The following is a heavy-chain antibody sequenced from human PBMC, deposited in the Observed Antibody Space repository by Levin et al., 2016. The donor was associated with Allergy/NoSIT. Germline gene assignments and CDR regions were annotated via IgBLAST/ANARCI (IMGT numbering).Heavy chain of an antibody. CDR2: IKQDGSEK. J-gene: IGHJ6*02. Sequence: VRQAPGKGLEWVANIKQDGSEKYYVDAVKGRFTISRDNAKNSLYLQMNSLRGEDTAVYYCARDPYGMDVWGQGTTVTVSS. CDR3: ARDPYGMDV. V-gene: IGHV3-7*03.